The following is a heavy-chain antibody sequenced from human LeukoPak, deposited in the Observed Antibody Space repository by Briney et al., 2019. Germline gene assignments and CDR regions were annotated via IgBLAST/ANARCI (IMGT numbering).Heavy chain of an antibody. V-gene: IGHV5-51*01. J-gene: IGHJ4*02. CDR1: EYSFATYW. D-gene: IGHD2-15*01. Sequence: GESLKISCKGSEYSFATYWIGWVRQMPGQGLEWMGIIFPGDSDTRYSPSFQGQVTISADQSISTAYLQWSSLKASDTAIYYCASEYCSGGNCYFDYWGQGTLVTVSS. CDR3: ASEYCSGGNCYFDY. CDR2: IFPGDSDT.